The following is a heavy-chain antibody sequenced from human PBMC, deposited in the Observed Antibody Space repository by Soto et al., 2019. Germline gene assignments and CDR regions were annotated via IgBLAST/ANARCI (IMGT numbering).Heavy chain of an antibody. CDR2: ISGGSKSI. CDR3: VRDSRRGYGMDV. Sequence: PGGSLRLSCVASGFTFSSHSMNWVRQAPGKGLEWVSYISGGSKSIYYAASVKGRFTISRDNAKNSLYLEMNSLRDEDTAVYSCVRDSRRGYGMDVWGPWTTVTVSS. J-gene: IGHJ6*02. V-gene: IGHV3-48*02. D-gene: IGHD3-10*01. CDR1: GFTFSSHS.